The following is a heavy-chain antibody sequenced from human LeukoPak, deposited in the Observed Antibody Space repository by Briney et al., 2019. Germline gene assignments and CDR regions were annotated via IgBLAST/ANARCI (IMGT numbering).Heavy chain of an antibody. CDR1: GFTFSDYY. Sequence: PGGSLRLSCAASGFTFSDYYMSWIRQAPGKGLEGVSYISSSGSTIYYADSVKGRFTISRDNAKNSLYLQMNSLRAENTAVYYWARDWVRSSCTEGGQGNLVTVSS. CDR3: ARDWVRSSCTE. D-gene: IGHD6-13*01. J-gene: IGHJ4*02. V-gene: IGHV3-11*01. CDR2: ISSSGSTI.